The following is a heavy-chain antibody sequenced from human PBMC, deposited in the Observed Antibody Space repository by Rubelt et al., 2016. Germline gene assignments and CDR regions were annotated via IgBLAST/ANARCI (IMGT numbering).Heavy chain of an antibody. CDR3: AKDHHYCSSTSCSISAWFDP. J-gene: IGHJ5*02. D-gene: IGHD2-2*01. V-gene: IGHV4-59*01. CDR2: GST. Sequence: GSTNYNPSLKSRVTISVDTSKNQFSLKLSSVTAADTAVYYCAKDHHYCSSTSCSISAWFDPWGQGTLVTVSS.